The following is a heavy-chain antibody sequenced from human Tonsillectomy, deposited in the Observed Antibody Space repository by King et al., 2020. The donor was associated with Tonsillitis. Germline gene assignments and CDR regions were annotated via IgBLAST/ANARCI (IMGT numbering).Heavy chain of an antibody. CDR1: GYTFTRYD. Sequence: QLVQSGAEVKKPGASVKVSCKASGYTFTRYDISWVRQAPGEGLEWMGWISAYNANTNYAQKLQGRVTMTTDTSTSTAYMELRSLRSGDTAVYYCARTAIAAAGPSFDYWGQGTLVTVSS. CDR2: ISAYNANT. D-gene: IGHD6-13*01. V-gene: IGHV1-18*04. CDR3: ARTAIAAAGPSFDY. J-gene: IGHJ4*02.